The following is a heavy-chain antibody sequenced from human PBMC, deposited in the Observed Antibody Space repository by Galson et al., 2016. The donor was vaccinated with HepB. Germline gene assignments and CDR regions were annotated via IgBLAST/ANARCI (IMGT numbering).Heavy chain of an antibody. J-gene: IGHJ4*02. CDR2: VFYTGST. CDR1: GGSVSGYY. Sequence: ETLSLTCTVSGGSVSGYYWSWIRQSPGKGLEWIGYVFYTGSTSYNPSLKSRVTMSVDTSKNQFSLRLSSVTAEDTAVYYCARIILTAYYIFDYWGQGSRVTVSS. CDR3: ARIILTAYYIFDY. D-gene: IGHD3-9*01. V-gene: IGHV4-59*02.